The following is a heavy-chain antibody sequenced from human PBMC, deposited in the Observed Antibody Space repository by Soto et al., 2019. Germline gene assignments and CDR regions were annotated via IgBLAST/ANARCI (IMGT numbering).Heavy chain of an antibody. CDR3: ARSVGSSSWLGAFDI. Sequence: PSETLSLTCAVYGGSFSGFYWSRIRQTPGKGLEWIGEINHSGSTNYNPSLKSRVTISVDTSKNQFSLKLSSVTAADTAVYYCARSVGSSSWLGAFDIWGQGTMVTVSS. CDR1: GGSFSGFY. V-gene: IGHV4-34*01. CDR2: INHSGST. D-gene: IGHD6-13*01. J-gene: IGHJ3*02.